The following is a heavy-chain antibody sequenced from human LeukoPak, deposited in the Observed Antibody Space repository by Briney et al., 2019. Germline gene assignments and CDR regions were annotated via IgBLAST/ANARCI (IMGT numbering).Heavy chain of an antibody. D-gene: IGHD2-21*02. CDR1: GFSISSGYY. Sequence: SETLSLTCSVSGFSISSGYYWGWIRQPPGKGLEWIGNSLHGGNTFYNPSLKSRVSISLDTSKNQFSMKLNSVTAADTALYYCAMITVTAGIDSWGQGTLVAVSS. V-gene: IGHV4-38-2*02. CDR3: AMITVTAGIDS. CDR2: SLHGGNT. J-gene: IGHJ4*02.